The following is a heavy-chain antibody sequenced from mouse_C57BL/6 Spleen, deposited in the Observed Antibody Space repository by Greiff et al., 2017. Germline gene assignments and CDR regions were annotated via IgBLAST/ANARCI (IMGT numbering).Heavy chain of an antibody. CDR3: ARAGKDSAGYWALFAC. Sequence: QVQLKQSGAELVRPGASVKLSCKASGYTFTDYYINWVKQRPGQGLEWIARIYPGSGNTYYNAKFQGKDTLTAEKSSSTAYMQLSSLPSEDSAVXFCARAGKDSAGYWALFACWGQGTLVTVSA. CDR2: IYPGSGNT. V-gene: IGHV1-76*01. D-gene: IGHD3-2*01. CDR1: GYTFTDYY. J-gene: IGHJ3*01.